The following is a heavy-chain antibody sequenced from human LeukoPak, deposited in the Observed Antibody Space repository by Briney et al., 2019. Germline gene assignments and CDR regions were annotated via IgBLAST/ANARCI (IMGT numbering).Heavy chain of an antibody. D-gene: IGHD3-22*01. J-gene: IGHJ4*02. CDR2: INPNSGGT. V-gene: IGHV1-2*02. Sequence: ASVKVSCKASGYTFTGYYMHWVRQAPGQGLEWMGWINPNSGGTNYAQKFQGRVTMTRDTSISTAYMELSRLRSDDTAVYYCARALYYYDSSGYPLDYWGQGTLVTVSS. CDR1: GYTFTGYY. CDR3: ARALYYYDSSGYPLDY.